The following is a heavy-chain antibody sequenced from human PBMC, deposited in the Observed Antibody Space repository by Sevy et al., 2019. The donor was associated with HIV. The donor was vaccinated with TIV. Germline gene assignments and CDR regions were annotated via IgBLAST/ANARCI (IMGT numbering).Heavy chain of an antibody. CDR1: GFSFGSYA. CDR2: ISSNGGST. CDR3: AREGVGGYSYSLDY. V-gene: IGHV3-64*02. J-gene: IGHJ4*02. D-gene: IGHD5-18*01. Sequence: GGSLRLSCAASGFSFGSYALHWVRQAPGKGLEYVSAISSNGGSTYYADSVKGRFTISRDNSKNTLYLQMGSLRAEDMAVYYCAREGVGGYSYSLDYWGQGTLVTVSS.